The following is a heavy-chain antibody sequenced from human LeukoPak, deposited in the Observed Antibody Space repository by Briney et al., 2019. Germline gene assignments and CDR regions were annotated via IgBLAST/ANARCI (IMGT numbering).Heavy chain of an antibody. J-gene: IGHJ6*04. CDR2: FDPEDGET. CDR3: ATGGPYCSSTSCYHVDV. V-gene: IGHV1-24*01. Sequence: ASVKVSCKVSGYTLTELSMHWVRQAPGKGLEWMGGFDPEDGETIYAQKFQGRVTMTEDTSTDTAYMELSSLRSEDTAVYYCATGGPYCSSTSCYHVDVWGKGTTVTVSS. D-gene: IGHD2-2*01. CDR1: GYTLTELS.